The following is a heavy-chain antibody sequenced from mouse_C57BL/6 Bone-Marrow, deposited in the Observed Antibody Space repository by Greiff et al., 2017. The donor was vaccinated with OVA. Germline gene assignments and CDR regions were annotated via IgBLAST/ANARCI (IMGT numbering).Heavy chain of an antibody. CDR2: INSDGGST. CDR1: AYEFPSHD. D-gene: IGHD2-2*01. V-gene: IGHV5-2*03. CDR3: ARHMDGYGAMDY. Sequence: EVMLVESGGGLVQPGESLKLSCESNAYEFPSHDMSWVRKTPEKRLELVAAINSDGGSTYYPDTMKRRFIISRDNTKKTLYLQMSSLRSEDTALYYCARHMDGYGAMDYWGQGTSVTVSS. J-gene: IGHJ4*01.